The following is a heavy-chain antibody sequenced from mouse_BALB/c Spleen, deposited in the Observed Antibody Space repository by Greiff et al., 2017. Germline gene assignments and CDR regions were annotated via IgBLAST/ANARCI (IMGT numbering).Heavy chain of an antibody. CDR2: INSNGGST. CDR1: GFTFSSYG. D-gene: IGHD4-1*01. CDR3: ARANWDVAMDY. V-gene: IGHV5-6-3*01. Sequence: DVQLVESGGGLVQPGGSLKLSCAASGFTFSSYGMSWVRQTPDKRLELVATINSNGGSTYYPDSVKGRFTISRDNAKNTLYLQMSSLKSEDTAMYYCARANWDVAMDYWGQGTSVTVSS. J-gene: IGHJ4*01.